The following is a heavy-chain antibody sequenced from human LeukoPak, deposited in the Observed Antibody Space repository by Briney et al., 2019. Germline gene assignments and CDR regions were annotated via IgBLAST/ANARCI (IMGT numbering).Heavy chain of an antibody. CDR3: ARQRGHSTYFDY. CDR2: IYYGGST. J-gene: IGHJ4*02. CDR1: GGSISSSSYY. Sequence: SETLSLTCTVSGGSISSSSYYWSWIRQPPGKGLEWIGYIYYGGSTNYNPSLKSRVTISVDTSKNQFSLKLSSVTAADTAVYYCARQRGHSTYFDYWGQGTLVTVSS. V-gene: IGHV4-61*05. D-gene: IGHD3-3*02.